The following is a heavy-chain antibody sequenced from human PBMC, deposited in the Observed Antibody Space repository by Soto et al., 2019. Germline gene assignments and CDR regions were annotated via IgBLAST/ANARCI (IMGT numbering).Heavy chain of an antibody. CDR1: GYTFTNYG. D-gene: IGHD6-13*01. V-gene: IGHV1-18*01. J-gene: IGHJ3*02. CDR2: INTDNANT. CDR3: ARDLLYSTRSTVRFDI. Sequence: VQLVQSGVEVKKPGASVKVSCKASGYTFTNYGISWVRQAPGQGLEWMGWINTDNANTNYAQKVPGRVTLTTETSTSTAYMELRSLRPDDTAVYYCARDLLYSTRSTVRFDIWGQGTMLTVSS.